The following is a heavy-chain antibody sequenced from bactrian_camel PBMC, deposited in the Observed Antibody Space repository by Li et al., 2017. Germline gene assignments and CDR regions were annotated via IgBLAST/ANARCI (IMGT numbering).Heavy chain of an antibody. CDR1: CTYNEGD. J-gene: IGHJ4*01. Sequence: HVQLVESGGGSVQAGGSLRLSCGCTYNEGDMAWFRQAPGKEREGVAAIDSTGSANYADSVKGRFVVSQGSAKNTVYLQMKSLEPEDTAMYYCAADIFPCHTPATLTRISAEYWGQGTQVTVS. CDR3: AADIFPCHTPATLTRISAEY. V-gene: IGHV3S53*01. CDR2: IDSTGSA. D-gene: IGHD4*01.